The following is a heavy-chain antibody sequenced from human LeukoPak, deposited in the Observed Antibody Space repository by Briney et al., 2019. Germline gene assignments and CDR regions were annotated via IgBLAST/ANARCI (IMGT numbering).Heavy chain of an antibody. CDR1: GYTFTSYG. Sequence: ASVKVSCKASGYTFTSYGISWVRQATGQGLEWMGWMNPNSGNTGYAQKFQGRVTMTRNTSISTAYMELSSLRSEDTAVYYCARGLNVLRYFDWLKHYYYGMDVWGQGTTVTVSS. V-gene: IGHV1-8*02. CDR3: ARGLNVLRYFDWLKHYYYGMDV. D-gene: IGHD3-9*01. CDR2: MNPNSGNT. J-gene: IGHJ6*02.